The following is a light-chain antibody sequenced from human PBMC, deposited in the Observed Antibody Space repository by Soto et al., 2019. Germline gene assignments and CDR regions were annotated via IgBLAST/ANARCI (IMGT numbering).Light chain of an antibody. CDR1: DSISTL. CDR3: QQYSTYYT. CDR2: DAS. V-gene: IGKV1-5*01. Sequence: DIQMTQSPSTLPASVGDRVTITCRASDSISTLLAWYQQKPGKAPKLLIYDASSLESGVPSRFSGSGFGTEFTLTISSLQPDDFATYYCQQYSTYYTFGQGTRMEIK. J-gene: IGKJ5*01.